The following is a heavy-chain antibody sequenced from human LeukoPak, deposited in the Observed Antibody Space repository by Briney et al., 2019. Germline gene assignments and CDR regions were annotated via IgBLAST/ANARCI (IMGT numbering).Heavy chain of an antibody. CDR3: ARRGVGKYFDY. J-gene: IGHJ4*02. Sequence: SETLSLTCIVSGGSISSYYWSWIRRPPGKGLEWIGYIYYTGSTNYNSSLKSRVTISVDTSKNQFSLNLSSVTAADTAVYYCARRGVGKYFDYWGQGTLVTVSS. V-gene: IGHV4-59*01. CDR1: GGSISSYY. CDR2: IYYTGST. D-gene: IGHD3-10*01.